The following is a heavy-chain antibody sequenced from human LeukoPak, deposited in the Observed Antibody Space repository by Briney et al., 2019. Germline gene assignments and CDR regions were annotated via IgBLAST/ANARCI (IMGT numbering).Heavy chain of an antibody. CDR1: GGSISSYY. J-gene: IGHJ4*02. CDR3: ARGQFYSGSYYNARTPFDY. V-gene: IGHV4-59*01. D-gene: IGHD3-10*01. CDR2: IYYSGST. Sequence: SETLSLTCTVSGGSISSYYWSWIRQPPGKGLEWIGYIYYSGSTNYNPSLKSRVTISVDTSKNQFSLKLSSVTAADTAVYYCARGQFYSGSYYNARTPFDYWGQGTLVTVSS.